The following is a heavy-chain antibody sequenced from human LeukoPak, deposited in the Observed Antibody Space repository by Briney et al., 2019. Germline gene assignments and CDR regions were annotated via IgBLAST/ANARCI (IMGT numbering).Heavy chain of an antibody. V-gene: IGHV3-30*04. CDR3: TRRSSNIDY. J-gene: IGHJ4*02. D-gene: IGHD4-11*01. CDR1: GFTFSRYG. Sequence: QAGGSLRLSCAASGFTFSRYGMHWVRQAPGKGLEWVTAISYDGSNKYYADSVKGRFTISRDNSKNTLYVQMNSLRAEDTAVYYCTRRSSNIDYWGQGTLVTVSS. CDR2: ISYDGSNK.